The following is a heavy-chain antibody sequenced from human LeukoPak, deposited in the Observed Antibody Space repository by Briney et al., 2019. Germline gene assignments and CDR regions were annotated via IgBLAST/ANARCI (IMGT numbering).Heavy chain of an antibody. CDR1: GYTFTGYY. D-gene: IGHD7-27*01. CDR2: IIPGSGAT. J-gene: IGHJ4*02. Sequence: ASVKVSCKASGYTFTGYYMHWVRQAPGQGLEWMGWIIPGSGATNYAQRFQGRVTLTRDTSINTAYMELSRLTSDDTAVYYYASYHAASWGGGPFDYWGQGTLVTVSS. CDR3: ASYHAASWGGGPFDY. V-gene: IGHV1-2*02.